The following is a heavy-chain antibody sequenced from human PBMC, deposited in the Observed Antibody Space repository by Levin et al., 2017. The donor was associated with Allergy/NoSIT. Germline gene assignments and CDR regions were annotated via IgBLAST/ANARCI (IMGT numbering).Heavy chain of an antibody. CDR3: ARDGDHFDY. CDR1: GFTVSSNY. Sequence: PSETLSLTCAASGFTVSSNYMSWVRQAPGKGLEWVSVIYSGGSTYYADSVKGRFTISRDNSKNTLYLQMNSLRAEDTAVYYCARDGDHFDYWGQGTLVTVSS. D-gene: IGHD4-17*01. V-gene: IGHV3-53*01. J-gene: IGHJ4*02. CDR2: IYSGGST.